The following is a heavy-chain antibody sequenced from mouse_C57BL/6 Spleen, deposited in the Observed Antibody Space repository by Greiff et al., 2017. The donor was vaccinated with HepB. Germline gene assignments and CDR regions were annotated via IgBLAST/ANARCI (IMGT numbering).Heavy chain of an antibody. J-gene: IGHJ4*01. CDR2: ISYSGST. V-gene: IGHV3-1*01. D-gene: IGHD2-5*01. CDR1: GYSITSGYD. Sequence: EVMLVESGPGMVKPSQSLSLTCTVTGYSITSGYDWHWIRHFPGNKLEWMGYISYSGSTNYNPSLKSRISITHDTSKNQFFLKLNSVTTEDTATYYCARDGGYSKGAMDYWGQGTSVTVSS. CDR3: ARDGGYSKGAMDY.